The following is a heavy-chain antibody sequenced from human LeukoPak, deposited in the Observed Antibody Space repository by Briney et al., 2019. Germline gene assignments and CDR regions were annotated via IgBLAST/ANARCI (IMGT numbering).Heavy chain of an antibody. CDR3: AKGQLVFMPDY. Sequence: SGGSLRLSCAASGFTFSSYAMSWVRQAPGKGLAWVSAISGSGGSTYYAGSVKGRFTISRDNSKNTPYLQMNSLRAEDTAVYYCAKGQLVFMPDYWGQGTLVTVSS. CDR1: GFTFSSYA. D-gene: IGHD6-6*01. CDR2: ISGSGGST. J-gene: IGHJ4*02. V-gene: IGHV3-23*01.